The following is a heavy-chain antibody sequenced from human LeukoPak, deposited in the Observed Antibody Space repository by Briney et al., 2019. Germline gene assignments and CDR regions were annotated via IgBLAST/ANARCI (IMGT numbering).Heavy chain of an antibody. D-gene: IGHD3-10*01. J-gene: IGHJ6*02. CDR3: VRSTMVRGVISMDV. CDR1: GYSFTSYW. Sequence: GESLKISCKGSGYSFTSYWIGWVRQMPGKGLGWMGIIYPGDSDTRYSPSFQGQVTISADKSISTTYLQWSSLKASDTAMYYCVRSTMVRGVISMDVWGQGTTVTVSS. CDR2: IYPGDSDT. V-gene: IGHV5-51*01.